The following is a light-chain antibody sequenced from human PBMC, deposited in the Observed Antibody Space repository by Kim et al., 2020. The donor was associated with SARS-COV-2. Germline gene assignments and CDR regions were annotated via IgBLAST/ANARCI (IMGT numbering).Light chain of an antibody. J-gene: IGLJ2*01. CDR1: SGSIDDNY. V-gene: IGLV6-57*04. Sequence: NFTLTQPDSVSESPGKTVTISCTRSSGSIDDNYVQWYQQRPGGVPTTVIYDDDQRPSGVSDRFSGSIDTSSNSASLTISGLRTEDEADYYCQSYNRDNVLFGGGTQLTVL. CDR3: QSYNRDNVL. CDR2: DDD.